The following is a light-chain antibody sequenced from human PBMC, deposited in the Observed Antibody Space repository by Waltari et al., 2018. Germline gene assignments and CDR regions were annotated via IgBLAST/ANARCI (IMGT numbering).Light chain of an antibody. V-gene: IGLV1-47*01. CDR3: AAWDDSLSGRV. Sequence: SVLTQPPSASGTPGQRVTISCSGSRSNIGNNYVYWYQQPPGTAPKLLIYRNNQRPSGVPDRFSGSKSGTSASLAISGLRSEDEADYYCAAWDDSLSGRVFGGGTKVTVL. J-gene: IGLJ3*02. CDR2: RNN. CDR1: RSNIGNNY.